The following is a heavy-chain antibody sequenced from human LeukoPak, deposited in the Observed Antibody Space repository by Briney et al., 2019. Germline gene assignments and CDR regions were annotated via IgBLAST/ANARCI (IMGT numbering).Heavy chain of an antibody. CDR2: ISSSGSTI. CDR1: GFALSSSA. D-gene: IGHD6-13*01. J-gene: IGHJ3*02. Sequence: GGSLRLSCAASGFALSSSAMHWVRQAPGKGLEWVSYISSSGSTIYYADSVKGRFTISRDNAKNSLYLQMNSLRAEDTAVYYCARGGWQQLPLAFDIWGQGKMVTVSS. V-gene: IGHV3-48*03. CDR3: ARGGWQQLPLAFDI.